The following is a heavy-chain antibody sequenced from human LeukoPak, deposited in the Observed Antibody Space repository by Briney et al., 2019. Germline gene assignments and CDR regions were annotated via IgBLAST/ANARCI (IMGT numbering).Heavy chain of an antibody. CDR1: GFTFSSYA. V-gene: IGHV3-23*01. D-gene: IGHD5-12*01. CDR2: ISGSGGST. J-gene: IGHJ4*02. Sequence: GGSLRLSCAASGFTFSSYAMSWVRQAPGKGLEWVSGISGSGGSTHYADSVKGRFTISRDKSKNTLYLQMNSLRAEDTAVYYCAKDGDDIVVTRGPFDYWGQGTLVTVSS. CDR3: AKDGDDIVVTRGPFDY.